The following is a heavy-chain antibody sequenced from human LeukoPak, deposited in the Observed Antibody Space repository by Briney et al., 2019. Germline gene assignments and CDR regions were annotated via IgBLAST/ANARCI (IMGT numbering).Heavy chain of an antibody. D-gene: IGHD1-26*01. CDR3: ARLVGATTDFDY. J-gene: IGHJ4*02. V-gene: IGHV1-2*02. CDR2: INPNSGGT. Sequence: ASVKVSCKASGYTFTSYDINWVRQAPGQGLEWMGWINPNSGGTNYAQKFQGRVTMTRDTSISTAYMGLSRLRSDDTAVYYCARLVGATTDFDYWGQGTLVTVSS. CDR1: GYTFTSYD.